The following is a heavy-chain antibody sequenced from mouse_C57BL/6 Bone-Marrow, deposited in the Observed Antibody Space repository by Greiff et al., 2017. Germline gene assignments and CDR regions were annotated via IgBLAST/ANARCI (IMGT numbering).Heavy chain of an antibody. J-gene: IGHJ4*01. CDR1: GYSFTDYN. Sequence: VQLQQSGPELVKPGASVKISCKASGYSFTDYNMNWVKQSNGTSIEWIGVINPNYGTTSYNQKFKGKATLTVDQSSSTAYMQLNSLTSEDSAVYYCARSAQALFLYAMDYWGQGTSVTVSS. CDR3: ARSAQALFLYAMDY. V-gene: IGHV1-39*01. D-gene: IGHD3-2*02. CDR2: INPNYGTT.